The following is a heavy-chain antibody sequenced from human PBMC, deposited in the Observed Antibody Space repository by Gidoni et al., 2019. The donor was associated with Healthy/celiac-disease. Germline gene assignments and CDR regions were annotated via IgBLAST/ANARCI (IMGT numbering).Heavy chain of an antibody. J-gene: IGHJ6*02. CDR1: GFPSGGYW. CDR3: ARAQRSSGWYLMVGYYYGMDV. V-gene: IGHV3-74*01. Sequence: EVQLVESGGGLVQPGGSRSLSFQAMGFPSGGYWIHGVRQAPGKGLVWVSRSNSDGSSTSYADSVKGRFTTSRDNAKNTLYLQMNSLRAEDTAVYYCARAQRSSGWYLMVGYYYGMDVWGQGTTVTVSS. CDR2: SNSDGSST. D-gene: IGHD6-19*01.